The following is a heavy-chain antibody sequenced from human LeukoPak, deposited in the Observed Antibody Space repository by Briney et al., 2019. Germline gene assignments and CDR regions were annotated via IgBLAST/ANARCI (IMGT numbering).Heavy chain of an antibody. CDR2: INTNTGNP. D-gene: IGHD6-13*01. V-gene: IGHV7-4-1*02. CDR3: ARGDKQLVFKRRKGGFDP. Sequence: ASVKVSCKASGYTFTSYAMNWVRQAPGQGLEWMGWINTNTGNPTYAQGFTGRFVFSLDTSVSTAYLQISSLKAEDTAVYYCARGDKQLVFKRRKGGFDPWGQGTLVTVSS. CDR1: GYTFTSYA. J-gene: IGHJ5*02.